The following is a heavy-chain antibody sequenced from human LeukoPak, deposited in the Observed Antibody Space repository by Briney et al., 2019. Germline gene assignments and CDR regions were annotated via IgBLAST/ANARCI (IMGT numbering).Heavy chain of an antibody. CDR1: RFTFSTNA. V-gene: IGHV3-53*01. J-gene: IGHJ3*02. CDR3: ARNILFAFDI. Sequence: QPGGSLRLSCAASRFTFSTNAMSWVRQAPGKGLEWVSIIYNDGSTYYADSMKGRFTISRDNSKNTLYLQVNSLRAEDTAMYYCARNILFAFDIWGQGTMVTVSS. CDR2: IYNDGST.